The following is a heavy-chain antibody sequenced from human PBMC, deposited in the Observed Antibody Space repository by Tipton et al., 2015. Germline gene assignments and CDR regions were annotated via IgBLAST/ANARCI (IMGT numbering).Heavy chain of an antibody. D-gene: IGHD3-3*01. J-gene: IGHJ6*02. Sequence: SLRLSCAASGFRFSAFWMNWVRQAPGKGLEWVANIKQDSGEKTYVDSVRGRFIISRDNGKNSLYLQMDSLRAEDTAIYYCARDWGDFWNTFGYYGMDVWGQGTTVTVSS. CDR1: GFRFSAFW. CDR3: ARDWGDFWNTFGYYGMDV. V-gene: IGHV3-7*01. CDR2: IKQDSGEK.